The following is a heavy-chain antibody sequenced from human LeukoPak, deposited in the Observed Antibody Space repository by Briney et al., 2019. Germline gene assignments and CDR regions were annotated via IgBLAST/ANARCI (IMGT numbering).Heavy chain of an antibody. V-gene: IGHV1-46*01. CDR1: VYTFTSYY. CDR2: INPSGGST. Sequence: ASVKVSCKASVYTFTSYYMHWVRQAPGQGLEWMGIINPSGGSTSYAQKFQGRVTMTRDTSTSTVYMELSSLRSEDTAVYYCARDWGLTNISSGWYYFDYWGQGTLVTVSS. CDR3: ARDWGLTNISSGWYYFDY. J-gene: IGHJ4*02. D-gene: IGHD6-19*01.